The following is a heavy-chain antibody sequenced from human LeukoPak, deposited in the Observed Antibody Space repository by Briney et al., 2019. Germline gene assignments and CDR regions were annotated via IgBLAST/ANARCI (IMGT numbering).Heavy chain of an antibody. CDR3: ARDKGYSGYEGNYYYYGMDV. D-gene: IGHD5-12*01. Sequence: GGSLRLSCAASGFTFSDYYMSWIRQAPGKGLEWVSYISSSGSTIYYADSVKGRFTISRDNAKNSLYLQMNSLRAEDTAVYYCARDKGYSGYEGNYYYYGMDVWGQGTTVTVSS. J-gene: IGHJ6*02. CDR1: GFTFSDYY. CDR2: ISSSGSTI. V-gene: IGHV3-11*01.